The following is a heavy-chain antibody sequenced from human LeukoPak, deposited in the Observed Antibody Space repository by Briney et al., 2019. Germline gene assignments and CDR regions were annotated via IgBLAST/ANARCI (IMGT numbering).Heavy chain of an antibody. V-gene: IGHV3-43D*03. CDR3: ARSGHSYGAPFDH. Sequence: GGSLRLSCAASGFMFDDYAMHWVRQAPVKGLEWVALISWDGGGTNYADSVKGRFTISRDNSKTSLYLQMNNLRADDSALYYCARSGHSYGAPFDHWGQGTLVTVSS. CDR2: ISWDGGGT. D-gene: IGHD5-18*01. J-gene: IGHJ4*02. CDR1: GFMFDDYA.